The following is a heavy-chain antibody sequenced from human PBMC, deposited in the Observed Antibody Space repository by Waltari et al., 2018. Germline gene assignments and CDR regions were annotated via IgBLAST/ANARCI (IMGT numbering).Heavy chain of an antibody. Sequence: QVQLQESGPGLVKPSETLSLTCTVSGYSISSGYYWGWIRQPPGKGLEWIGSIYHSGSTYYNPSLKSRVTISVDTSKNQFSLKLSSVTTADTAVYYCARVITVFGVVTLPGWFDPWGQGTQVTVSS. CDR1: GYSISSGYY. J-gene: IGHJ5*02. CDR2: IYHSGST. D-gene: IGHD3-3*01. V-gene: IGHV4-38-2*02. CDR3: ARVITVFGVVTLPGWFDP.